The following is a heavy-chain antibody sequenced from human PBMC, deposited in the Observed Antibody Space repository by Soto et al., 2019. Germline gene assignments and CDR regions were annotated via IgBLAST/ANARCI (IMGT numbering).Heavy chain of an antibody. CDR1: GFTFSSYA. CDR2: ISYDGSNK. V-gene: IGHV3-30-3*01. J-gene: IGHJ6*02. D-gene: IGHD3-3*01. CDR3: ASSGYYYYGMDV. Sequence: GSLRLSCAASGFTFSSYAMHWVRQAPGKGLEWVAVISYDGSNKYYADSVKGRFTISRDNSKNTLYLQMNSLRAEDTAVYYCASSGYYYYGMDVWGQGTTVTVSS.